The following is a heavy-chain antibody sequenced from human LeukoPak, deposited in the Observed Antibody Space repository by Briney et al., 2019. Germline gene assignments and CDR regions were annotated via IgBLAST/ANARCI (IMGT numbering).Heavy chain of an antibody. J-gene: IGHJ3*01. V-gene: IGHV3-48*04. Sequence: GGSLRLSCEASGFTFSSYSMNWVRQAPGKGLEWVSYISSGSGTIYYADSVKGRFTISRDNAKNSLYLQMNSLRAEDSAVYYCTRETAFDFWGQGTVVTVSS. CDR2: ISSGSGTI. CDR3: TRETAFDF. CDR1: GFTFSSYS.